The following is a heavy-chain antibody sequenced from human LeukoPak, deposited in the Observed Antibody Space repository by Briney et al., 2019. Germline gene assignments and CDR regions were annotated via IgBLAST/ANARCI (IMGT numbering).Heavy chain of an antibody. CDR1: GGSISPDY. V-gene: IGHV4-59*01. D-gene: IGHD3-10*01. CDR2: TYYTGTT. J-gene: IGHJ4*02. Sequence: SETLSLTCTVSGGSISPDYWSWIRQPPGKGLEWIGYTYYTGTTNYNPSLKSRVTISVETSKNQFSLNLGSVTAADTAVYYCARDRSGESSLDYWGQGILVTVSS. CDR3: ARDRSGESSLDY.